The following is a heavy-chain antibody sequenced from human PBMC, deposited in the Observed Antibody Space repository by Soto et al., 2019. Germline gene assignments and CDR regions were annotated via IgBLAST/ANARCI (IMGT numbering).Heavy chain of an antibody. Sequence: SETVSLTSTVSGDSVSSSRYYWGWIRQPPGKGLEWIGTIYYTGSTSYSPSLKGRVTISVDTSKAQFSLKVSSVTATDTAVYYCAGRRAGDYYFDYWGQGTLVTVSS. CDR1: GDSVSSSRYY. V-gene: IGHV4-39*01. CDR2: IYYTGST. J-gene: IGHJ4*02. D-gene: IGHD1-26*01. CDR3: AGRRAGDYYFDY.